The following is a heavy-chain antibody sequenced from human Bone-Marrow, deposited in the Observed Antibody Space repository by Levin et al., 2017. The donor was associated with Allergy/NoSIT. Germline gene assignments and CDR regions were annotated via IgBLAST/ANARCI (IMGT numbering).Heavy chain of an antibody. CDR3: ARDGGGHCSGGDCPGYFDY. D-gene: IGHD2-15*01. Sequence: PGGSLRLSCAASGFTFSTYGMHWVRQAPGKGLEWVAVIWFDGSDKYYVASVKGRFTISRDNSKNTLYLQMNSLRTEDTAVYYCARDGGGHCSGGDCPGYFDYWGQGTLVTVSS. CDR2: IWFDGSDK. V-gene: IGHV3-33*01. CDR1: GFTFSTYG. J-gene: IGHJ4*02.